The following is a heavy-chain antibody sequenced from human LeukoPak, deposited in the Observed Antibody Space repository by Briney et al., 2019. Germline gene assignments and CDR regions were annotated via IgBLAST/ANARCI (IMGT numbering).Heavy chain of an antibody. CDR1: GYTLTDYY. D-gene: IGHD1-20*01. Sequence: GASVKVSCKASGYTLTDYYLHWVRQAPGQGLKWMGWINPNSGATHYAQSFQARVTMTRDTSIASSYMELTGLESDDTAVYYCAGDRPDNWNDVEFLGGVDPWGQGTLVTVSS. CDR3: AGDRPDNWNDVEFLGGVDP. V-gene: IGHV1-2*02. J-gene: IGHJ5*02. CDR2: INPNSGAT.